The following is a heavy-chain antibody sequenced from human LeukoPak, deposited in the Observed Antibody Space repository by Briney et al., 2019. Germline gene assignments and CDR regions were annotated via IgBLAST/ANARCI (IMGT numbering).Heavy chain of an antibody. Sequence: PGGXLRLSCXASXXTFDDYGMSWVRHAPGKGLEWVSGINWNGGSTGYADSVKGRFTISRDNAKNSLYLQMNSLRAEDTALYYCARDYPGGKYFDYWGQGTLVTVSS. D-gene: IGHD3-16*01. CDR2: INWNGGST. CDR1: XXTFDDYG. CDR3: ARDYPGGKYFDY. V-gene: IGHV3-20*04. J-gene: IGHJ4*02.